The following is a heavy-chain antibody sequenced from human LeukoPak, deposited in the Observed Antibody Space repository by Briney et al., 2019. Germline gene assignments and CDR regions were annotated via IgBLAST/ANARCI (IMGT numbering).Heavy chain of an antibody. D-gene: IGHD2-15*01. Sequence: WELLFLSCAVCGGFFSGSYWRWIRHPPGKGLEWIGVSNRSGGTHYNPSLKSRVTISVDTSKNQFSLMLTSVTAADTSVYYCARISVVAARFGLSYNWFDPWGQGTLVTVSS. J-gene: IGHJ5*02. CDR2: SNRSGGT. V-gene: IGHV4-34*01. CDR1: GGFFSGSY. CDR3: ARISVVAARFGLSYNWFDP.